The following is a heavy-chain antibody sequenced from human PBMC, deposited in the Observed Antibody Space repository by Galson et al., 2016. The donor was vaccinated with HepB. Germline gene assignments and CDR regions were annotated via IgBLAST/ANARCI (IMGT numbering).Heavy chain of an antibody. Sequence: SLRLSCAASGFIFSSYSMNWVRQAPGKGLEWVSFISSSSTYIYYADSVRGRFTISRGNAKNSLYLQMNSLRAEDTAVYYCARLVENWNEAGRFDSWGQGTLVTVSS. V-gene: IGHV3-21*01. CDR1: GFIFSSYS. CDR2: ISSSSTYI. D-gene: IGHD1-1*01. CDR3: ARLVENWNEAGRFDS. J-gene: IGHJ4*02.